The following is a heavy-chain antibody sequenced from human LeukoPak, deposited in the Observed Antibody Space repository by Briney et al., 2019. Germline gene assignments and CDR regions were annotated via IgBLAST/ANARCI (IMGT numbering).Heavy chain of an antibody. Sequence: GGSLRLSCAASGFTFSNYWMLWVRQAPRKGLVWVSRIKSDGSSTGYADSVKGRFTISRDNAKNTLYLQMNSLRAEDTAVYYCARDYYVSGDYWGRGTLVTVSS. CDR3: ARDYYVSGDY. V-gene: IGHV3-74*01. CDR1: GFTFSNYW. J-gene: IGHJ4*02. CDR2: IKSDGSST. D-gene: IGHD3-10*01.